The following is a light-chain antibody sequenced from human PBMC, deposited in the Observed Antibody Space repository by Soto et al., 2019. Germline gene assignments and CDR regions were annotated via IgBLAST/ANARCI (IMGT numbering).Light chain of an antibody. V-gene: IGKV1-5*03. CDR3: QYWDNYSWT. CDR2: KAS. CDR1: QSITDW. J-gene: IGKJ1*01. Sequence: DSQMTQSPCTLSASAGDRVTITCRASQSITDWLAWYQLKPGQAPTFLISKASNLEGGVPSRFRGSGSGTEFTLTISSVPPYDFATYNSQYWDNYSWTFGQGTKGEIK.